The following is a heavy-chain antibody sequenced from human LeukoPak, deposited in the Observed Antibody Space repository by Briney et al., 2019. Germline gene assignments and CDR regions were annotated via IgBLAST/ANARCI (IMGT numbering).Heavy chain of an antibody. V-gene: IGHV3-30*18. CDR1: GFTFSSYG. J-gene: IGHJ4*02. CDR3: AKDLLARAIAVAPSGY. Sequence: GGSLRLSCAASGFTFSSYGMHWVRQAPGKGLEWVAVISYDGSNKYYADSVKGRFTISRDNSKNTLYLQMNSLRAEDTAVYYCAKDLLARAIAVAPSGYWGQGTLVTVSS. CDR2: ISYDGSNK. D-gene: IGHD6-19*01.